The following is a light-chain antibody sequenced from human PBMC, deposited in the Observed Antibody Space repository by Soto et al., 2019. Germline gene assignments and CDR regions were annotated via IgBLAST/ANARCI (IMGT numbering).Light chain of an antibody. CDR3: AAWYDSRSALV. J-gene: IGLJ2*01. CDR1: SSNIGINN. Sequence: QSVLSQPPSASGSPGQRVTISCSGSSSNIGINNVYWHQQFPGAAPKLLIYRNNQRPSGVPDRFSCSKSGTSTSLPISGLRSEDEADDYCAAWYDSRSALVFGGGTKLTVL. V-gene: IGLV1-47*01. CDR2: RNN.